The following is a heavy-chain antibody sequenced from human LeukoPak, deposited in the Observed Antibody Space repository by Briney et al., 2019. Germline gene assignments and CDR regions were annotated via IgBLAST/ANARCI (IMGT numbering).Heavy chain of an antibody. CDR1: GFTLSSYA. CDR3: AKWAGKWFGELVGYYFDY. D-gene: IGHD3-10*01. J-gene: IGHJ4*02. Sequence: PGGSLRLSCAASGFTLSSYAMSWVRQAPGKGLEWVSAISGSGGSTYYVDSVKGRFTISRDNSKNTLYLQMNSLRAEDTAVYYCAKWAGKWFGELVGYYFDYWGQGTLVTVSS. V-gene: IGHV3-23*01. CDR2: ISGSGGST.